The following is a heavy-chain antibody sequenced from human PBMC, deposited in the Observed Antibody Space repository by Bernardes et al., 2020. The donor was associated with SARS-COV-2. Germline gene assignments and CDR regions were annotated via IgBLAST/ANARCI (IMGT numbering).Heavy chain of an antibody. J-gene: IGHJ4*02. CDR2: IRNNDNSYIP. D-gene: IGHD3-9*01. V-gene: IGHV3-72*01. CDR3: ARVAGDNTLTGYHIPQCYLDY. Sequence: GRSLTPSCAASGFTFSDHHMAWVRQAPGKGLEWVGRIRNNDNSYIPEYAASVKGRFTISRDDSKSSLYLQRNSLEADDTAVYYCARVAGDNTLTGYHIPQCYLDYWGQGSLVTVSS. CDR1: GFTFSDHH.